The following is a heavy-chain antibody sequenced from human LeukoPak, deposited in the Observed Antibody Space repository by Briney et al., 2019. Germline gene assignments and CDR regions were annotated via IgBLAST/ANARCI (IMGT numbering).Heavy chain of an antibody. Sequence: ASVTVSCTASGYTFTSHDINWVRQAAGQGLEWMGWTNPNSGNTGYAQKFQGRVTMTRNTSISTAYMELSSLRSEDTAVYYCARSWEKYYYDSSGYTAIGDWGQGTLVTVSS. CDR3: ARSWEKYYYDSSGYTAIGD. CDR2: TNPNSGNT. V-gene: IGHV1-8*01. J-gene: IGHJ4*02. CDR1: GYTFTSHD. D-gene: IGHD3-22*01.